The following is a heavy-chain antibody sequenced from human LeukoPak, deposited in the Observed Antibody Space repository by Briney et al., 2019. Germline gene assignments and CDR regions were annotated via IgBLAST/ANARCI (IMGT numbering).Heavy chain of an antibody. CDR3: AKASGSPYYFDY. J-gene: IGHJ4*02. Sequence: GSLRLSCAASGFTFSNFAMSWVRQAPGKGLECVSLISANGGATYYADSVKGRFTISRDNSKSTLYLQMNSLRADDTAVYYCAKASGSPYYFDYWGQGTLVTVSS. CDR2: ISANGGAT. CDR1: GFTFSNFA. V-gene: IGHV3-23*01. D-gene: IGHD3-10*01.